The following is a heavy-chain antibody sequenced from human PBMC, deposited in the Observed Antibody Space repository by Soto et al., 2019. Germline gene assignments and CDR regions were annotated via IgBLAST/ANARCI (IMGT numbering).Heavy chain of an antibody. CDR3: ARVQYYYGSGSLYYYYGMDV. D-gene: IGHD3-10*01. CDR2: IYPGDSDT. V-gene: IGHV5-51*01. Sequence: GVSQKVSCKGAGYSFTSYWIGWVRQMHGKGLEWMGIIYPGDSDTRYSPSFQGQVTISADKSISTAYLQWSSLKASDTAMYYCARVQYYYGSGSLYYYYGMDVWGQGTTVTVSS. CDR1: GYSFTSYW. J-gene: IGHJ6*02.